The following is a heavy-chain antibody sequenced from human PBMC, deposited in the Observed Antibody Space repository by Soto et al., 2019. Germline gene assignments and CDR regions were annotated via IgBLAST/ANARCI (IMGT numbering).Heavy chain of an antibody. J-gene: IGHJ6*02. V-gene: IGHV4-59*01. Sequence: QVQLQESGPGLVKPSETLSLTCTVSGDSISSFYWSWIRQPPGKGLEWIGYISYSGSTNYNPSLKSRVTISVDTSKKQFSLMLSSVTAADTAVYYCAREGLITGTTYYYYGMDVWGQGTTVTVSS. CDR1: GDSISSFY. CDR3: AREGLITGTTYYYYGMDV. D-gene: IGHD1-20*01. CDR2: ISYSGST.